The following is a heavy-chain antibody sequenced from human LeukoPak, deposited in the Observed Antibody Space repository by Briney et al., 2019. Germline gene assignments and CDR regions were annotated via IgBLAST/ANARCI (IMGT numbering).Heavy chain of an antibody. V-gene: IGHV4-4*09. CDR1: GGSISSYY. D-gene: IGHD3-10*01. CDR3: ARHVEGNYFDY. Sequence: PSETLCLTCTVSGGSISSYYWSWIRHPPGKGLEWIGYIYTSGSTNYNPSLKSRVTISVDTSKNQFSLKLSSVTAADTAVYYCARHVEGNYFDYWGQGTLVTVSS. CDR2: IYTSGST. J-gene: IGHJ4*02.